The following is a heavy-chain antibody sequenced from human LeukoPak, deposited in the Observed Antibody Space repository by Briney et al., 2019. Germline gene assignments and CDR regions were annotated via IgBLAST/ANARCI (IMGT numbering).Heavy chain of an antibody. Sequence: GGSLRLSCAASGFTFSSYGMHWVRQAPGKGLEWVAFIRYDGSNKYYADSVKGRFTISRDNSKNTLYLQMNSLRAEDTAVYYCARVVRGVIIKAYYYYMDVWGKGTTVTIFS. V-gene: IGHV3-30*02. J-gene: IGHJ6*03. CDR3: ARVVRGVIIKAYYYYMDV. D-gene: IGHD3-10*01. CDR2: IRYDGSNK. CDR1: GFTFSSYG.